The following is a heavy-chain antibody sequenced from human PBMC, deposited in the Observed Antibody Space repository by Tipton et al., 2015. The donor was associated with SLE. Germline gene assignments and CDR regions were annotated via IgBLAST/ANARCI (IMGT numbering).Heavy chain of an antibody. CDR2: IYYSGST. Sequence: TLSLTCTVSGGSISGHYWSWIRQSPEKGLEYIGYIYYSGSTNYNPSLKSRVTISVDTSKNQFSLRLSSVTAADTAVYYCARDSDRFLGFFDYWGQGTLVTVSS. D-gene: IGHD2/OR15-2a*01. CDR3: ARDSDRFLGFFDY. V-gene: IGHV4-59*11. J-gene: IGHJ4*02. CDR1: GGSISGHY.